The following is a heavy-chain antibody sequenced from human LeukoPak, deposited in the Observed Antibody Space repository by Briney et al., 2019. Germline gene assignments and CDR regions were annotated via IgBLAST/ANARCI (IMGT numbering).Heavy chain of an antibody. CDR2: INWNGGST. D-gene: IGHD6-19*01. Sequence: GGSLRLSCAASGFTFDDYGLSWVRQAPGKGLEWVSTINWNGGSTGYADSVKGRFTISRDNAKNSLYLQMNSLRAEDTALYYCARVSDISVAAYFDYWGQGTLVTASS. J-gene: IGHJ4*02. CDR3: ARVSDISVAAYFDY. CDR1: GFTFDDYG. V-gene: IGHV3-20*04.